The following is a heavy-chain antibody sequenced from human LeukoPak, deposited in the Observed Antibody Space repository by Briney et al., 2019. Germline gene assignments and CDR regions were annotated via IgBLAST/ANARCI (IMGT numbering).Heavy chain of an antibody. Sequence: GGSLRLSCAASGFTFSNFWMHWVRQAPGKGLVWVALIYGDGSFTRYADSVKGRFTISRDNAHNSLYLQMNSLRVEDTAVYYCARKKEDAFDIWGQGTMVTVSS. V-gene: IGHV3-74*01. CDR1: GFTFSNFW. J-gene: IGHJ3*02. CDR2: IYGDGSFT. CDR3: ARKKEDAFDI.